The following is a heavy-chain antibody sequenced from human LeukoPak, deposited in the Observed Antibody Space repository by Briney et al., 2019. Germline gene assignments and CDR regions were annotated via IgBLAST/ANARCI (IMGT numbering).Heavy chain of an antibody. D-gene: IGHD3-22*01. V-gene: IGHV4-59*01. J-gene: IGHJ5*02. CDR1: GGSISSYH. Sequence: PSETLSLTCTVSGGSISSYHWSWIRQPPGKGLEWIGYIYYSGSTNYNPSLKSRVTISVDTSKNQFSLKLSSVTAADTAVYYCAREYYYDSSGYIFDPWGQGTLVTVSS. CDR3: AREYYYDSSGYIFDP. CDR2: IYYSGST.